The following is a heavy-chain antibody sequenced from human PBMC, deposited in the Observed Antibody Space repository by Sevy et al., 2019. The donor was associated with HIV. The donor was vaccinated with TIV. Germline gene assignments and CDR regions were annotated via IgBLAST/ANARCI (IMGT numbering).Heavy chain of an antibody. CDR2: INPSGGST. V-gene: IGHV1-46*01. D-gene: IGHD4-17*01. J-gene: IGHJ5*02. CDR1: GYTFTSYY. Sequence: ASVKVSCKASGYTFTSYYMHWVRQAPGQGLEWMGIINPSGGSTSYAQKFQGRVTMTRDTSTSTVYMELSSLRSEDTAVYYCARSTVTTMGPDWFDPWGQGTLVTVSS. CDR3: ARSTVTTMGPDWFDP.